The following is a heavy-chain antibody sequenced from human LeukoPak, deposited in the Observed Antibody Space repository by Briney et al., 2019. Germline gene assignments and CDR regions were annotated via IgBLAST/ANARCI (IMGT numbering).Heavy chain of an antibody. J-gene: IGHJ4*02. Sequence: KPSETLSLTCTVSGGSITSGSHYWGWIRQPPGKGLEWIGTIYYSETTYSNPSLKSQITISIDTAKNQFSLKLSSGTAAGTAVYYCASTYFDILTPSYYFDFWGRGTLVTVSS. CDR3: ASTYFDILTPSYYFDF. CDR2: IYYSETT. V-gene: IGHV4-39*07. D-gene: IGHD3-9*01. CDR1: GGSITSGSHY.